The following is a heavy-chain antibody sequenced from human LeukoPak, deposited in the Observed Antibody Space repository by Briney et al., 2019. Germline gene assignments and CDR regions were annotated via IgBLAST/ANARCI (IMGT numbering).Heavy chain of an antibody. CDR2: IYYSGST. V-gene: IGHV4-59*08. D-gene: IGHD4-23*01. CDR1: GGSFSGYY. Sequence: PSETLSLTCAVYGGSFSGYYWSWIRQPPGKGLEWIGYIYYSGSTNYNPSLKSRVTISVDTSKNQFSLKLSSVTAADTAVYYCARLSSTVVTAVDYWGQGTLVTVSS. J-gene: IGHJ4*02. CDR3: ARLSSTVVTAVDY.